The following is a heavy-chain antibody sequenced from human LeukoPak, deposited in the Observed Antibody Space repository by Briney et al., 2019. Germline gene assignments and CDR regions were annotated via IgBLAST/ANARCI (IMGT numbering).Heavy chain of an antibody. D-gene: IGHD6-13*01. CDR1: GGSISSYY. V-gene: IGHV4-59*08. CDR2: IYYSGST. J-gene: IGHJ4*02. Sequence: SETLSLTCTVSGGSISSYYWSWIRQPPGKGLEWIGYIYYSGSTNYNPSLKSRVTISVNTSKNQFSLKLSSVTAADTAVYYCARDPAVAGGGFDYWGQGTLVTVSS. CDR3: ARDPAVAGGGFDY.